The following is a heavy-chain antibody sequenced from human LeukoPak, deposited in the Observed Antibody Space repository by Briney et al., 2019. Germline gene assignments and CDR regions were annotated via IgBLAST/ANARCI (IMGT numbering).Heavy chain of an antibody. CDR2: INHSGST. Sequence: SETLSLTCAVSGGSFSGYYWSWIRQPPGQGLEWIGEINHSGSTNYNPYLKSRVAIAVDTYRNHFAVKLSPVTGPDTAVYYCARANYCSSRSCYGGRGWATRRVSYYFDYWGQGTLVTVSS. CDR1: GGSFSGYY. D-gene: IGHD2-15*01. V-gene: IGHV4-34*01. CDR3: ARANYCSSRSCYGGRGWATRRVSYYFDY. J-gene: IGHJ4*02.